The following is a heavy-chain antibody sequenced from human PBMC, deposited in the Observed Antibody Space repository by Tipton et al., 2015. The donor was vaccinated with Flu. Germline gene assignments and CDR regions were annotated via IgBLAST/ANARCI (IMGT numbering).Heavy chain of an antibody. CDR3: VRTGGYDSSGYQYCLDF. J-gene: IGHJ4*02. Sequence: SLRLSCVTSGYTFGDYAVSWVRQAPGKGLEWVGFIRIRFYGATTEYAASVKGRFTISRDDSQGVAYLQMNSLKTEDTGVYYCVRTGGYDSSGYQYCLDFWGQGTLVTVSS. V-gene: IGHV3-49*04. D-gene: IGHD3-22*01. CDR2: IRIRFYGATT. CDR1: GYTFGDYA.